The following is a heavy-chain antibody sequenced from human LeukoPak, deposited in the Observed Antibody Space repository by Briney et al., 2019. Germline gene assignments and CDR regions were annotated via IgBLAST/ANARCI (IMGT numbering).Heavy chain of an antibody. CDR3: ARGTDYDSSGYYYY. D-gene: IGHD3-22*01. CDR1: EFTFSGYT. Sequence: GGSLRLSCAGAEFTFSGYTMNWVRQAPGQGLEWMGWINPNSGGTNYAQKFQGWVTMTRDTSISTAYMELSRLRSDDTAVYYCARGTDYDSSGYYYYWGQGTLVTVSS. V-gene: IGHV1-2*04. J-gene: IGHJ4*02. CDR2: INPNSGGT.